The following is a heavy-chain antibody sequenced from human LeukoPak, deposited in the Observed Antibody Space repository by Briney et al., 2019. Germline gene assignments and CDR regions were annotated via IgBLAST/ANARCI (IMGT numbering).Heavy chain of an antibody. D-gene: IGHD3-22*01. CDR1: GFTFRSYW. CDR2: INSDGSST. V-gene: IGHV3-74*01. Sequence: PGGSLRLSCAASGFTFRSYWMHWVRQAPGRGLLWVSRINSDGSSTSYADSVKGRFTISRDNAKNTVYLQMNSLRAEDTAVYYCAREFYVSPYYDSSGYHEGWGQGTLVTVSS. CDR3: AREFYVSPYYDSSGYHEG. J-gene: IGHJ4*02.